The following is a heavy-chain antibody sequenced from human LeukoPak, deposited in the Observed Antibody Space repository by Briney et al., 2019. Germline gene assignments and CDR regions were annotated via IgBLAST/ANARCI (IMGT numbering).Heavy chain of an antibody. Sequence: SETLSLTCTVSGGSISSSSYYWGWIRQPPGKGLEWIGSIYYSGSTYYNPSLKSRVTISVDTSKNQFSLKLSSVTAADTAVYYCARVQVSDSQVASHAFDIWGQGTMVTVSS. D-gene: IGHD2-21*01. CDR1: GGSISSSSYY. J-gene: IGHJ3*02. CDR2: IYYSGST. V-gene: IGHV4-39*07. CDR3: ARVQVSDSQVASHAFDI.